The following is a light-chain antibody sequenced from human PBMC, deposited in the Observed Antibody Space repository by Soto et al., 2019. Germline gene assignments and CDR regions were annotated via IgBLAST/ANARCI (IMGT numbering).Light chain of an antibody. CDR1: SSNLGAGFD. J-gene: IGLJ2*01. CDR3: QSYDSSLSGNVV. V-gene: IGLV1-40*01. Sequence: QAVVTQPPSVSGAPGQDVTISCTGSSSNLGAGFDVHWYKQLPGAAPKLLIYGNSNRPSGVPDRFSGSKSGTSASLAITGLQAEEEADDYCQSYDSSLSGNVVFGGGTKVTVL. CDR2: GNS.